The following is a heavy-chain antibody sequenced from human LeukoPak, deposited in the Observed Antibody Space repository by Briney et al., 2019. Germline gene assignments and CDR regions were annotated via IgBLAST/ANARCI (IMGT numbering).Heavy chain of an antibody. V-gene: IGHV3-30*18. CDR1: GFTFSSYG. CDR2: ISYDGSNK. J-gene: IGHJ3*02. CDR3: ANLASGRDDAFGI. Sequence: QPGRSLRLSCAASGFTFSSYGMHWVRQAPGKGLEWVAVISYDGSNKYYADSVKGRFTISRDNSKNTLYLQMNSLRAEDTAVYYCANLASGRDDAFGIWGQGTMVTVSS. D-gene: IGHD3-3*01.